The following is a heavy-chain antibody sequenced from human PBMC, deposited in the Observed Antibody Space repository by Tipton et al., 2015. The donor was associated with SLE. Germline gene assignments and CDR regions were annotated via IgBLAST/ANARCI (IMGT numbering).Heavy chain of an antibody. D-gene: IGHD5-24*01. J-gene: IGHJ4*02. CDR2: VYYSGRT. Sequence: LRLSCTVSGDSMSGFSWSWVRQPPGKGLEWIAYVYYSGRTNYNASLKSRVTISLDRSKNQFSLKLSSVTAADTAVYYCASRGAYRVFAYWGQGTLVTVSS. CDR1: GDSMSGFS. CDR3: ASRGAYRVFAY. V-gene: IGHV4-59*12.